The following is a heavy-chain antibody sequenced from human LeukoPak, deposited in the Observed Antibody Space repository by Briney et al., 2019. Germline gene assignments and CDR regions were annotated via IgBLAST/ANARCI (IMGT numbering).Heavy chain of an antibody. V-gene: IGHV4-38-2*02. CDR3: AKGTSSGWYYFDY. Sequence: SETLSPTCTVSGYSISSGYYWGWIRQPPGKGLEWIGSIYHSGDTYYNPSLKSRVTISVDTSKNQFSLKLDSVIAADMAVYYCAKGTSSGWYYFDYWGQGTLVTVSS. CDR2: IYHSGDT. D-gene: IGHD6-19*01. CDR1: GYSISSGYY. J-gene: IGHJ4*02.